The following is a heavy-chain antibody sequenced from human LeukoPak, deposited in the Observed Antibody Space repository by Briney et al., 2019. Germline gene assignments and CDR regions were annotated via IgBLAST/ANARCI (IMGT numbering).Heavy chain of an antibody. J-gene: IGHJ3*02. CDR2: IYSGGST. V-gene: IGHV3-66*02. CDR3: AREINSGSYHIDALDI. Sequence: GGSLRLSCAASGFTVSGNYMSWVRQAPGKGLEWVSVIYSGGSTYYADSVKGRFTISRDNSKNTLYLQMNSLRTEDTAVYYCAREINSGSYHIDALDIWGQGTMVTVSS. CDR1: GFTVSGNY. D-gene: IGHD1-26*01.